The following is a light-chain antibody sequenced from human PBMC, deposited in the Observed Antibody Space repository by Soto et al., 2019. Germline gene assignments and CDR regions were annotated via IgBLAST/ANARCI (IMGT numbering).Light chain of an antibody. CDR1: QSVSSY. CDR2: GAS. CDR3: QHYGGSPLIT. J-gene: IGKJ5*01. Sequence: EIVLTHSPATLSLSLGERATLSCTASQSVSSYVAWDQQKPGLPPRLLIYGASSRATGIADRFSGSGCGTDFSLTISRLEPADFAVYYCQHYGGSPLITFGQGTRLEIK. V-gene: IGKV3-20*01.